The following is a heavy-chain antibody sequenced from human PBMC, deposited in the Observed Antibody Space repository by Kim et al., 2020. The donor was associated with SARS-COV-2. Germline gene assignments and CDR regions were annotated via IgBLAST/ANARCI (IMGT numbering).Heavy chain of an antibody. CDR1: GFTFSSYG. CDR2: ISYDGSNK. Sequence: GGSLRLSCAASGFTFSSYGMHWVRQAPGKGLEWVAVISYDGSNKYYADSVKGRFTISRDNSKNTLYLQMNSLRAEDTAVYYCARSPDDSSSWYFAYWGQGTLVTVSS. D-gene: IGHD6-13*01. CDR3: ARSPDDSSSWYFAY. V-gene: IGHV3-30*03. J-gene: IGHJ4*02.